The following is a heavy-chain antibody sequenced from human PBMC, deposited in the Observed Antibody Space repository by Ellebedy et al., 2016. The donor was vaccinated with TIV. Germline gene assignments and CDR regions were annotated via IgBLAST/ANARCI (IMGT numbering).Heavy chain of an antibody. D-gene: IGHD2-21*02. CDR2: IDPRDSSA. Sequence: GESLKISXKGSADIFSTFWISWVRQMPRKGLEWMGRIDPRDSSANYSPSFRGHVTMSADRSINTAYLQWSGLKASDAAVYYCARSRHCGSDCYLDFWGQGTLVTVSS. CDR1: ADIFSTFW. V-gene: IGHV5-10-1*01. CDR3: ARSRHCGSDCYLDF. J-gene: IGHJ4*02.